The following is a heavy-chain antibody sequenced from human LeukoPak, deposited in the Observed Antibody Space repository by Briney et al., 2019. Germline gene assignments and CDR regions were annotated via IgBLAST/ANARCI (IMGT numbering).Heavy chain of an antibody. CDR1: GYTFRNHD. J-gene: IGHJ4*02. CDR3: ARVMGPPDY. D-gene: IGHD1-26*01. CDR2: ISAYNGNP. Sequence: ASVNVSCKASGYTFRNHDITWVRQAPGQGLEWMGWISAYNGNPNPAQNFQGRVTMTTDTSTSTAYMELRSLRSDDTAAYYCARVMGPPDYWGQGTLVTVSS. V-gene: IGHV1-18*01.